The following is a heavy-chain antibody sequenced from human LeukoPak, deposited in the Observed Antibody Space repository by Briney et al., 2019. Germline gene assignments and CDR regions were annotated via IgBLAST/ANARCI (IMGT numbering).Heavy chain of an antibody. D-gene: IGHD6-19*01. CDR1: GYTFTTYG. CDR3: ARDPAIAVAGKGYFQH. Sequence: ASVKVSCKASGYTFTTYGISWVRQAPGQGREGMGWISPYNCNTNYAQKLQGRVTMTTDTSTSTAYMELRSLRSDDTAVYYCARDPAIAVAGKGYFQHWGQGTLVTVSS. CDR2: ISPYNCNT. J-gene: IGHJ1*01. V-gene: IGHV1-18*01.